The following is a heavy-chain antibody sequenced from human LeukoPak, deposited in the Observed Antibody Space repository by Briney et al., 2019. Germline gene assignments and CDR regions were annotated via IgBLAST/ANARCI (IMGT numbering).Heavy chain of an antibody. CDR1: GYTFTDYY. D-gene: IGHD2-2*01. Sequence: GASVKVSCKASGYTFTDYYMHWVQQAPGKGLEWMGRVDPEDGETIYAEKFQGRVTITADTSTDTAYMELSSLRSEDTAVYYCATRLILVVPAARYPHDNWFDPWGQGTLVTVSS. CDR2: VDPEDGET. CDR3: ATRLILVVPAARYPHDNWFDP. V-gene: IGHV1-69-2*01. J-gene: IGHJ5*02.